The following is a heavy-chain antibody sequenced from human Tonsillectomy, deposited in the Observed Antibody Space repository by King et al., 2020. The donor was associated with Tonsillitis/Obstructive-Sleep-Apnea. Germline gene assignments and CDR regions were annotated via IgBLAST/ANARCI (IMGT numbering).Heavy chain of an antibody. Sequence: VQLVESGGGLVKPGGSLRLSCAASGFTFSSYSMNWVRQAPGKGLEWVSSISSSSTYIYYPDSLKGRFTISRDNAKNSLYLQMNSLRAEDTAVYYCARDSQPARIAARPALNWFDPWGQGTLVTVSS. V-gene: IGHV3-21*01. CDR3: ARDSQPARIAARPALNWFDP. J-gene: IGHJ5*02. D-gene: IGHD6-6*01. CDR2: ISSSSTYI. CDR1: GFTFSSYS.